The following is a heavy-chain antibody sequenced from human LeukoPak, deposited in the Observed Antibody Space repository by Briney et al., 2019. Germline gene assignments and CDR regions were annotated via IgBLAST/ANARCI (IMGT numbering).Heavy chain of an antibody. Sequence: GGSLRLSCAASGFTFSTHDVNWVRQAPGKGLEWVSFINSRSSTVYYADSVKGRFTISRDNAKNSLYLQMNSLRAEDTAVYYCTSHTGTGDAFRPFHIWGQGTMVTVSS. CDR3: TSHTGTGDAFRPFHI. D-gene: IGHD2-21*02. CDR2: INSRSSTV. J-gene: IGHJ3*02. V-gene: IGHV3-48*03. CDR1: GFTFSTHD.